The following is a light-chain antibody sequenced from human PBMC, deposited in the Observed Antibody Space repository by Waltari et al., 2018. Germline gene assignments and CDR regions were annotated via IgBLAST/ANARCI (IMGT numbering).Light chain of an antibody. CDR2: DVS. CDR3: CSYAGSYTFV. Sequence: QSALTQPRSVSGSPGQSVTISCTGTSSDVGGYNYVSWYQQHPGKAPKLMIYDVSKRPSGGPDRFSGAKAGNTASLTISGRAAEDEADYYCCSYAGSYTFVFGTGTKVTVL. V-gene: IGLV2-11*01. CDR1: SSDVGGYNY. J-gene: IGLJ1*01.